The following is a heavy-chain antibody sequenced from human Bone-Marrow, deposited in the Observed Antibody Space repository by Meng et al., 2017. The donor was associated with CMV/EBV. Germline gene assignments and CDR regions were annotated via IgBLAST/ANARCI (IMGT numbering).Heavy chain of an antibody. CDR3: AGDPRLGKGYYGMDV. D-gene: IGHD6-19*01. CDR2: IYYSGST. CDR1: GGSTSSSSYY. V-gene: IGHV4-39*07. Sequence: SETLSFTCTVPGGSTSSSSYYWGWIRQPPGKGLEWIGSIYYSGSTYYNPSLKSRVTISVDTSKNQFSLKLSSVTAADTAVYYCAGDPRLGKGYYGMDVWGQGTTVTVSS. J-gene: IGHJ6*02.